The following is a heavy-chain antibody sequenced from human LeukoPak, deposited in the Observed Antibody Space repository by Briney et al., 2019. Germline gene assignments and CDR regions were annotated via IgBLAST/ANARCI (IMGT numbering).Heavy chain of an antibody. D-gene: IGHD3-22*01. J-gene: IGHJ2*01. CDR1: GFTVSSNY. CDR3: ARTRGDYYDSSGYYRRYWYFDL. Sequence: GGSLRLSCEASGFTVSSNYMSWVRQAPGQGLEWVSVIYRGGSTYYADSVKGRFTISRDNSKNTLYLQMNSLRAEDTAVYYCARTRGDYYDSSGYYRRYWYFDLWGRGTLVTASS. CDR2: IYRGGST. V-gene: IGHV3-53*01.